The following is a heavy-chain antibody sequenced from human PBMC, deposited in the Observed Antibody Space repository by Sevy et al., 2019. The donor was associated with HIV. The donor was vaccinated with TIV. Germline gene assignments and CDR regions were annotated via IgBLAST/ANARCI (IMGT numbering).Heavy chain of an antibody. CDR2: IYYSGIT. J-gene: IGHJ5*02. CDR1: GGSISSGDYY. CDR3: ARYCISSSPHNWFDP. D-gene: IGHD2-15*01. V-gene: IGHV4-30-4*01. Sequence: SETLSLTCTVSGGSISSGDYYWIWMRQPPGKGLEWIGYIYYSGITYYNPSPKRRVAISVDTVKNQYSLKLTSMTDADTAVYYYARYCISSSPHNWFDPWGQGTLVTVSS.